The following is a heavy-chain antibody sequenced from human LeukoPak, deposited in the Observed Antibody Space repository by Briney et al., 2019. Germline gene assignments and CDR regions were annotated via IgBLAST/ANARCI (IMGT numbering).Heavy chain of an antibody. Sequence: ASEKVSCKASGYTLTSYGMSWVRQAPAQGLEGMGWISAYNCNTKYAQKVQGTVTMTTDTSTSTAYMELRSLRSDDTAVFYCARSGDYDFWSGYWRGNAFDIWGQGTMVTVSS. CDR2: ISAYNCNT. CDR3: ARSGDYDFWSGYWRGNAFDI. D-gene: IGHD3-3*01. V-gene: IGHV1-18*01. J-gene: IGHJ3*02. CDR1: GYTLTSYG.